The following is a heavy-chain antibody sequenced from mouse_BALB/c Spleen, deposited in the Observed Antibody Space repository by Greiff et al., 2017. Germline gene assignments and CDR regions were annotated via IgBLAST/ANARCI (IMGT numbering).Heavy chain of an antibody. CDR1: GFTFSSFG. Sequence: EVKLVESGGGLVQPGGSRKLSCAASGFTFSSFGMHWVRQAPEKGLEWVAYISSGSSTIYYADTVKGRFTISRDNPKNTLFLQMTSLRAEDTALYYCASYSWDWDYWGQGTSVTVSS. D-gene: IGHD3-3*01. V-gene: IGHV5-17*02. J-gene: IGHJ4*01. CDR2: ISSGSSTI. CDR3: ASYSWDWDY.